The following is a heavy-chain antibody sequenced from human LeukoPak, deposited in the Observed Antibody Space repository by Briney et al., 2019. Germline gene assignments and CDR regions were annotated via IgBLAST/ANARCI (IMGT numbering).Heavy chain of an antibody. CDR1: EYTFTGYY. Sequence: EASVKVSCKTSEYTFTGYYMHWVRQAPGQGLGWMGWISPNSGGTNYAQKFHGRVTMTSDTSISTAYMELSRLSSDDTAVCYCPRGIPTVYCGGDCYAFDYWGQRSQVTLSS. CDR2: ISPNSGGT. V-gene: IGHV1-2*02. J-gene: IGHJ4*02. D-gene: IGHD2-21*02. CDR3: PRGIPTVYCGGDCYAFDY.